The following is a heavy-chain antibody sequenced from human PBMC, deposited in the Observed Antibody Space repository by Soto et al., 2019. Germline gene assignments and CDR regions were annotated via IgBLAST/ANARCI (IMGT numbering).Heavy chain of an antibody. CDR1: GFTFSSYA. V-gene: IGHV3-23*01. J-gene: IGHJ2*01. CDR2: ISGSGGST. D-gene: IGHD3-22*01. CDR3: AKDSRDSSGYYSLRDEWYFDL. Sequence: GGSLRLSCAASGFTFSSYAMSWVRQAPGKGLEWVSAISGSGGSTYYADSVKGRFTISRDNSKNTLYLQMNSLRAEDTAVYYCAKDSRDSSGYYSLRDEWYFDLWGRGTLVTVSS.